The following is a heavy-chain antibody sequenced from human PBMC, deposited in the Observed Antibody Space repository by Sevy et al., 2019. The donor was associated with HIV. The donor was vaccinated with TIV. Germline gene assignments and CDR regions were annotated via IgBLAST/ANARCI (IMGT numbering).Heavy chain of an antibody. CDR3: AKVNEREWLRLMGGYFDY. CDR2: ISYDGSNK. J-gene: IGHJ4*02. V-gene: IGHV3-30*18. Sequence: GESLKISCAASGFTFSSYGMHWVRQAPGKGLEWVAVISYDGSNKYYADSVKGRFTISRDNSKNTLYLQMNSLRAEDTAVYYCAKVNEREWLRLMGGYFDYWGQGTLVTVSS. CDR1: GFTFSSYG. D-gene: IGHD5-12*01.